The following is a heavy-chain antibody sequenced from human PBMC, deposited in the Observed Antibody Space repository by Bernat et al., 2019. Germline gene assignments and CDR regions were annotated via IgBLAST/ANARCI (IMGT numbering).Heavy chain of an antibody. CDR2: VSNSGAS. D-gene: IGHD3-10*01. Sequence: QVQLQESGPGLVKPSETLALTCTVSGGSINSFYWSWIRQPPGKGLEWIANVSNSGASKYNPSLRSRVTISIDTSNNQFSLKLNSVTAADTAVYYCARGGLLWFGDPFDFWGQGTLVTVSS. J-gene: IGHJ4*02. CDR3: ARGGLLWFGDPFDF. CDR1: GGSINSFY. V-gene: IGHV4-59*01.